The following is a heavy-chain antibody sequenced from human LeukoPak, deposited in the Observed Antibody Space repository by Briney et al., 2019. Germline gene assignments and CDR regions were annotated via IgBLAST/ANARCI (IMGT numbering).Heavy chain of an antibody. CDR3: ARLVGSSWYHEVLLGRDY. CDR1: GGSISSSSYY. V-gene: IGHV4-39*01. CDR2: IYYRGST. Sequence: PSETLSLTCTVSGGSISSSSYYWGWIRQPPGKGLEWIGYIYYRGSTYYNPSLRSRVTISVDTSKNQFSLKLSSVTAADTAVYYCARLVGSSWYHEVLLGRDYWGQGTLVTVSS. D-gene: IGHD6-13*01. J-gene: IGHJ4*02.